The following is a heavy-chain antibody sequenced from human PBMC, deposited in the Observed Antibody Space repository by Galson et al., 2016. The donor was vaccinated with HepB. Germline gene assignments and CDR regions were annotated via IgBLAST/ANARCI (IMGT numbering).Heavy chain of an antibody. CDR3: ALAATRYSSGRYFEY. D-gene: IGHD6-19*01. J-gene: IGHJ4*02. V-gene: IGHV5-51*01. CDR2: IYPGDFDT. Sequence: QSGAEVKKPGESLKISCRGSGYTFDSYWIGWVRQMPGKGLEWMGIIYPGDFDTRYSPSFQGQVTISADDYFSTASLQWSSLKTSDTAIYYCALAATRYSSGRYFEYWGRGTLVTVSS. CDR1: GYTFDSYW.